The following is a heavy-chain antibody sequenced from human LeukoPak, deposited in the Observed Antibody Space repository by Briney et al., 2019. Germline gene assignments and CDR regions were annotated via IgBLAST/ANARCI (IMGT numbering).Heavy chain of an antibody. Sequence: GSAKLSCKASGYTFTSYDINWGRQATGQGLEWMGWMNPNSGNTGYAQKFQGRVTITRNTSISTAYMELSSLRSEDTAVYYCARGKIIWRLFDYWGQGALVTVSS. CDR2: MNPNSGNT. D-gene: IGHD3-16*01. CDR3: ARGKIIWRLFDY. V-gene: IGHV1-8*03. CDR1: GYTFTSYD. J-gene: IGHJ4*02.